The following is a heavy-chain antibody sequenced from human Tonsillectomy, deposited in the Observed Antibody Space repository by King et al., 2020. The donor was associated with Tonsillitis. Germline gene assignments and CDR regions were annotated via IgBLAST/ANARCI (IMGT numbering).Heavy chain of an antibody. V-gene: IGHV3-7*04. CDR2: IKQDGSET. CDR3: VRGPNYGDRSDYFDS. D-gene: IGHD4/OR15-4a*01. J-gene: IGHJ4*02. CDR1: GFTFSTYW. Sequence: VQLAESGGTLVQPGGSLRLSCGASGFTFSTYWMGWVRQAPGKGLEWLANIKQDGSETYNVDSVKGRFTISRDNAKNSQYLQMNSLRVDDTAVYYCVRGPNYGDRSDYFDSWGQGTLVTVSS.